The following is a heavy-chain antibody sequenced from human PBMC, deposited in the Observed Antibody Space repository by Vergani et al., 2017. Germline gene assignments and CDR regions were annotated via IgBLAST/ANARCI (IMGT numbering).Heavy chain of an antibody. V-gene: IGHV4-38-2*01. CDR1: GYSIGSGFY. D-gene: IGHD6-25*01. J-gene: IGHJ6*03. Sequence: LESGPGLVKPSETLSLTCSVSGYSIGSGFYWAWIRQSPGEGLQWLTSIHNRGKTYHNPSLRSRLTISVDTSQNQFSLKLRSVTAADTAVYYCARVDTQVPATSHFYYMDVWGKGTTVVVSS. CDR3: ARVDTQVPATSHFYYMDV. CDR2: IHNRGKT.